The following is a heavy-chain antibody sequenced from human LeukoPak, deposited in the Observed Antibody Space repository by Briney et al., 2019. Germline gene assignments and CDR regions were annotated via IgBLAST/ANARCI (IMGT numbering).Heavy chain of an antibody. CDR3: ARELLWFGTYYYGMDV. CDR2: IYTSGST. V-gene: IGHV4-4*07. Sequence: PSESPSLTCTVSGGSISSYYWSWIRQTAGKGLEWIGRIYTSGSTNYNPSLKSRVTMSVDTSKNQFSLKLSSVTAADTAVYYCARELLWFGTYYYGMDVWGQGTTVTVSS. D-gene: IGHD3-10*01. J-gene: IGHJ6*02. CDR1: GGSISSYY.